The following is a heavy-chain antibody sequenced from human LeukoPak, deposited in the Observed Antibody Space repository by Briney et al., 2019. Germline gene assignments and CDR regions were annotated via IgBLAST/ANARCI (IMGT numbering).Heavy chain of an antibody. D-gene: IGHD6-19*01. CDR2: INPNSGGT. CDR3: ARYNPLPVAAGDY. CDR1: GYTFTGYY. Sequence: ASVKVSCKASGYTFTGYYMHWVRQAPGQGLEWMGWINPNSGGTNYAQKFQGRVTMTRDTSISTAYMELSRLRSDDTAVYYCARYNPLPVAAGDYWGQGTLVTVSS. V-gene: IGHV1-2*02. J-gene: IGHJ4*02.